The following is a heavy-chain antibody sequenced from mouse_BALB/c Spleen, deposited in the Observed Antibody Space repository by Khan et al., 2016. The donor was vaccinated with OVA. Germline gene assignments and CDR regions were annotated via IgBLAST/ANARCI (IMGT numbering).Heavy chain of an antibody. J-gene: IGHJ3*01. V-gene: IGHV2-2*01. Sequence: QVQLQQSGPGLVQPSQSLSITCTVSGFSLTTYGIHWVRQSPGKGLEWLGVIWSGGSTDYNAPFKSSLSISKDNSKSQVFFKMNSLQADDTAIYYCARSSYRYYFTYWGQGTLVTVAA. CDR3: ARSSYRYYFTY. CDR2: IWSGGST. CDR1: GFSLTTYG. D-gene: IGHD2-12*01.